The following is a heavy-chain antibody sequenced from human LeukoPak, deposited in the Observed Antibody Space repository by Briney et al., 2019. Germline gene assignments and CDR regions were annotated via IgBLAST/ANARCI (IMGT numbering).Heavy chain of an antibody. Sequence: SETLSLTCTVSGGSISSYYWSWIRQPPGKGLEWIGYIYYSGSTSYNPSLMSRVTISVATPKNQFSLKLNSVTAADTAVYYCARAAQDTALAADYWGQGTLVTVSS. D-gene: IGHD5-18*01. V-gene: IGHV4-59*01. CDR3: ARAAQDTALAADY. CDR2: IYYSGST. CDR1: GGSISSYY. J-gene: IGHJ4*02.